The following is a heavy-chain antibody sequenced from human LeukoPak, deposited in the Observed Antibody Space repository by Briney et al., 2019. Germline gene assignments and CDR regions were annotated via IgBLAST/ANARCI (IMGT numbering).Heavy chain of an antibody. J-gene: IGHJ4*02. D-gene: IGHD2/OR15-2a*01. CDR3: AREKYYCAY. CDR2: INPNSGDT. CDR1: GYTFTAYY. V-gene: IGHV1-2*02. Sequence: ASVTLSCKASGYTFTAYYMYLVRQAPGQGLEGMGWINPNSGDTNYAQKFQGRVTLTRHTAISTTYMELTSLRSYDTAVYYCAREKYYCAYWGQGTLVTVSS.